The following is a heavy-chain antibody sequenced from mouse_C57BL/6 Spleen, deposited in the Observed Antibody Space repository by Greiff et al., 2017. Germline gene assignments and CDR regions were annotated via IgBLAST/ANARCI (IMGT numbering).Heavy chain of an antibody. Sequence: VQLQQSGAELVRPGASVKLSCTASGFNIKDDYMHWVKQRPEQGLEWIGWIDPENGDTEYASKFQGKATITADTSSNTAYLQLSSLTSEDTAVYYCTRVLYDCPRGTYWGQGTLVTVSA. V-gene: IGHV14-4*01. CDR2: IDPENGDT. J-gene: IGHJ3*01. D-gene: IGHD2-3*01. CDR3: TRVLYDCPRGTY. CDR1: GFNIKDDY.